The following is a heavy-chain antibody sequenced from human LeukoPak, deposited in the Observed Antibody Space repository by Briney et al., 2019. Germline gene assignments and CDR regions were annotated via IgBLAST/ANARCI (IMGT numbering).Heavy chain of an antibody. CDR2: ISYDGSNK. D-gene: IGHD2-21*01. V-gene: IGHV3-30-3*01. CDR1: GFTFSSYA. CDR3: AKGVASDFDY. J-gene: IGHJ4*02. Sequence: PGGPLRLSCAASGFTFSSYAMHWVRQAPGKGLEWVAVISYDGSNKYYADSVKGRFTISRDNSKNTLYLQMNSLRAEDTAVYYCAKGVASDFDYWGQGTLVTVSS.